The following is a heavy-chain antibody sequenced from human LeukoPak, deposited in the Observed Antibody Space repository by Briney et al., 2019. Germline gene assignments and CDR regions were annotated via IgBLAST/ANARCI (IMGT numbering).Heavy chain of an antibody. Sequence: SETLSLTCTVSGGSISSYYWSWIRQPPGKGLEWIGYIYYSGSTNYNPSLKSRVTISVDTSRNQFSLKLSSVTAADTAVYYCARELRVDTAMANWFDLWGQGTLVTVSS. J-gene: IGHJ5*02. CDR3: ARELRVDTAMANWFDL. CDR1: GGSISSYY. V-gene: IGHV4-59*01. D-gene: IGHD5-18*01. CDR2: IYYSGST.